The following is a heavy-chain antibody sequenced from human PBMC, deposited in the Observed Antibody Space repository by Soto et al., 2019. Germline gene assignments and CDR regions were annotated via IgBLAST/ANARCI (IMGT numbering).Heavy chain of an antibody. J-gene: IGHJ4*02. V-gene: IGHV1-69*05. CDR2: IIPNCGTA. CDR3: VRDRPGPQHYFDY. CDR1: GYTFTSYD. D-gene: IGHD6-6*01. Sequence: SVKVSCKASGYTFTSYDINWVRQATGQGLEWMGWIIPNCGTAIYAQKFQGRVTITTNDSTSTAYMELSSLRAEDTAVYYCVRDRPGPQHYFDYWGQGNMVTVSS.